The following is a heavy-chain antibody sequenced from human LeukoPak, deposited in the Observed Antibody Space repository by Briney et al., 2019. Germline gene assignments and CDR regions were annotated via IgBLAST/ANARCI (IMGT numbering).Heavy chain of an antibody. Sequence: GGSLRLSCAASGFTFSTYSMNWVRQAPGKGLEWVSSISGSSSYIYYADSVKGRFTISRDTAKNSLYLQMNSLRAEDTAVYYCARAGYCSSTSCYNYHWGQGTLVTVSS. D-gene: IGHD2-2*02. CDR3: ARAGYCSSTSCYNYH. CDR1: GFTFSTYS. J-gene: IGHJ5*02. CDR2: ISGSSSYI. V-gene: IGHV3-21*01.